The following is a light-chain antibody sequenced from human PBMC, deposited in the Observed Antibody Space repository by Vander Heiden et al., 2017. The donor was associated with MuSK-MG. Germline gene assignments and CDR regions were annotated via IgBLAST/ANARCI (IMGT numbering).Light chain of an antibody. CDR2: GKN. J-gene: IGLJ1*01. CDR3: NSRDSSGDHLANV. Sequence: SSYLTHDTGVSLALGQTVQITCRADCPITFYATWYQQKPGQAQIVVLYGKNSRPTGISDRFSGSSSGNSASLTITGAEPEDEADYYCNSRDSSGDHLANVFGPGTKVTV. V-gene: IGLV3-19*01. CDR1: CPITFY.